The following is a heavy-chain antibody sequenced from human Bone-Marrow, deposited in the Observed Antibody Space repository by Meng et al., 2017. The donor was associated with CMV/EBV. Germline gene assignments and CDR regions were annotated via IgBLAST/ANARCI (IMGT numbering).Heavy chain of an antibody. Sequence: GGSLRLSCAASGFTFDDYGMSWVRQAPGKGLEWVSAISGSGGSTYYADSVEGRFTISRDNSKNTLYLQMNSLRAEDTAVYYCAKDLGYDSPRGWFDPWGQGTLVTVSS. CDR2: ISGSGGST. CDR1: GFTFDDYG. V-gene: IGHV3-23*01. CDR3: AKDLGYDSPRGWFDP. J-gene: IGHJ5*02. D-gene: IGHD3-22*01.